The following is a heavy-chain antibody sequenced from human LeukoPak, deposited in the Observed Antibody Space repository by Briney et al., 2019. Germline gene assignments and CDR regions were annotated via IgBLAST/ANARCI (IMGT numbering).Heavy chain of an antibody. J-gene: IGHJ3*01. CDR2: IKSTTGGGTT. CDR3: ATYNRKDAFDF. Sequence: KTGGSLRLSCAATGFTFSNVWMSWVRQAPGKGLEWVSRIKSTTGGGTTDYAAPVKGRFSISRDDSKNMLYLQMNSLKTEDTAVYHCATYNRKDAFDFWGRGTMVTVSS. D-gene: IGHD1-1*01. CDR1: GFTFSNVW. V-gene: IGHV3-15*01.